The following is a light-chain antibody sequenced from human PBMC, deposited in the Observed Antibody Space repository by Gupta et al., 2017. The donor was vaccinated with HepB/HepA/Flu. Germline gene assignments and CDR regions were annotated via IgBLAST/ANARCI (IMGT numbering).Light chain of an antibody. Sequence: QTVVTQEPSLSVSPGGTVTFTCALSSGSVSTGYYTSWYQQTPGQAPHTLIYNTKSRSSGVPDRFSGSILGNKAALTITGAQTDDESNYCCALYMGDGISVFGGGTKLTVL. CDR2: NTK. CDR1: SGSVSTGYY. J-gene: IGLJ3*02. CDR3: ALYMGDGISV. V-gene: IGLV8-61*01.